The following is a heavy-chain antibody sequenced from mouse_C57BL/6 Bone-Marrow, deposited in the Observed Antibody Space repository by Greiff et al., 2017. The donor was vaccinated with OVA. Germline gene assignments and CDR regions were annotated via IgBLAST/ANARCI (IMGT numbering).Heavy chain of an antibody. J-gene: IGHJ3*01. Sequence: VQLQQSGAELVKPGASVKISCKASGYAFSSYWMNWVKQRPGKGLEWIGQIYPGDGDTNYNGKFKGKATLTADKSSSTAYMQLSSLTSEDSAVYFCAREDDYDDPWFAYWGQGTLVTVSA. CDR1: GYAFSSYW. D-gene: IGHD2-4*01. V-gene: IGHV1-80*01. CDR2: IYPGDGDT. CDR3: AREDDYDDPWFAY.